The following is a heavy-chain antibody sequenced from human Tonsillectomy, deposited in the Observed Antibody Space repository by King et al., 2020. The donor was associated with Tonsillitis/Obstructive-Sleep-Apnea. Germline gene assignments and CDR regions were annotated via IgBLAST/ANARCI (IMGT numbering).Heavy chain of an antibody. D-gene: IGHD3-16*02. CDR3: AHLRGYDFVWGSYRLDY. Sequence: FTLKESGPTLVKPTQNLTLTCTFSGFSFSTSGVGVWWIRQPPGKAPECRALIYCDDVKRYSPSLKSRLTIIKEPSKNQEVLTMTNMDPVDNATYYCAHLRGYDFVWGSYRLDYWGQGTLVTVSS. CDR2: IYCDDVK. CDR1: GFSFSTSGVG. V-gene: IGHV2-5*02. J-gene: IGHJ4*02.